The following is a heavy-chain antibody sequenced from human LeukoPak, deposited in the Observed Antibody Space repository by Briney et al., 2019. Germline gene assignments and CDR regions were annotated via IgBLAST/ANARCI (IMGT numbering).Heavy chain of an antibody. Sequence: ASVKVSCKASGGTFSGYAISWVRQAPGQGLEWMGGIIPIFGTANYAQKFQGRVTITADESTSTAYMELSSLRSEDTAVYYCASGTRYRGEDYYYYYMDVWGKGTTVTVSS. CDR1: GGTFSGYA. D-gene: IGHD3-16*01. CDR2: IIPIFGTA. CDR3: ASGTRYRGEDYYYYYMDV. J-gene: IGHJ6*03. V-gene: IGHV1-69*13.